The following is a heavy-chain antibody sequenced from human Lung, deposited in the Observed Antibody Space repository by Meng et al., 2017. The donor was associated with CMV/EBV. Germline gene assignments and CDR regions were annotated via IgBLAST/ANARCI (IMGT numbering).Heavy chain of an antibody. CDR1: GGSISSYY. D-gene: IGHD4-23*01. CDR2: IYYSGST. J-gene: IGHJ3*02. Sequence: GSLRLSCTVSGGSISSYYWTWIRQPPGKGLEWIGSIYYSGSTNYNPSLKIRVTMSVDPSRKQFSLKLSSVLPADTAVYYCASSAYGGKFTDAFDIWGQGTXVTVSS. CDR3: ASSAYGGKFTDAFDI. V-gene: IGHV4-59*01.